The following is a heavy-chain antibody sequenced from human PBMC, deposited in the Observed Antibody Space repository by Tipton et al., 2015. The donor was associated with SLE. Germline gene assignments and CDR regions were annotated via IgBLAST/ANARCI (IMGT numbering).Heavy chain of an antibody. CDR1: GGSISSGGYY. V-gene: IGHV4-31*03. CDR3: AREIYYYYYMDA. CDR2: IYYSGDT. Sequence: TLSLTCTVSGGSISSGGYYWSWIRQHPGKGLEWIGYIYYSGDTYYNPSLKSRVTISVDTSKNQFSLKLSSVTAADTAVYYCAREIYYYYYMDAWGKGTTVTVSS. J-gene: IGHJ6*03.